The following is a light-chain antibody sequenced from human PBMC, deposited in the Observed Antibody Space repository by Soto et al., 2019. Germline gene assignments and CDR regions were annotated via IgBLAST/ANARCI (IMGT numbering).Light chain of an antibody. V-gene: IGKV1-5*01. J-gene: IGKJ1*01. CDR1: QGISSW. Sequence: DIQITQSPSSFSASVGERVTITCRASQGISSWLAWYQQKPGEAPKLLIYDASALPRGVPSRFSGSGSGTKFTLTIASLQPDDFATYYCQQYETFSGTFGPGTKVDI. CDR3: QQYETFSGT. CDR2: DAS.